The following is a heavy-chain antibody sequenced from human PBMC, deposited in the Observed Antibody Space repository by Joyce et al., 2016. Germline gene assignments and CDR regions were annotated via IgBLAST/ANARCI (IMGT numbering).Heavy chain of an antibody. V-gene: IGHV1-2*06. CDR3: ARGDLLD. J-gene: IGHJ4*02. CDR1: GYPFTDYS. Sequence: QVQVVQSGAEVKKPGASVKVSCRASGYPFTDYSIHWGRQAPGQGLEVMGRINPKSVYTNYAQNFQARITITSDTSINTAYMGLSSLRSDDTAVYYCARGDLLDWGQGTLVTVS. D-gene: IGHD2-8*02. CDR2: INPKSVYT.